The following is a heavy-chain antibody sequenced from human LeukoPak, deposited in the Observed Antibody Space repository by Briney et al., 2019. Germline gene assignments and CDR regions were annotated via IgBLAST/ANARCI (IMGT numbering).Heavy chain of an antibody. CDR2: ISSSGSYI. CDR3: ARVYGDYDY. CDR1: GFTFSSYS. V-gene: IGHV3-21*01. J-gene: IGHJ4*02. Sequence: GRTLRLSCAASGFTFSSYSMNWVRQAPGEGLEWVSSISSSGSYIYYADSVKGRLTISRDNAKNSLYLQMNSLRAEDTAVYYCARVYGDYDYWGQGTLVTVSS. D-gene: IGHD4-17*01.